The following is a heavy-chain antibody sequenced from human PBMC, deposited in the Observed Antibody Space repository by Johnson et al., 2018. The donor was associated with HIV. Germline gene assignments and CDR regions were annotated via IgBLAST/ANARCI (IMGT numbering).Heavy chain of an antibody. CDR1: GFTFSSAW. CDR3: TTAGSSGSAHAFDI. J-gene: IGHJ3*02. D-gene: IGHD3-22*01. Sequence: VQLVESGGGLVKPGGSLRLSCVASGFTFSSAWMGWVRQAPGKGLEWVGRIKTKSDGGTIDYNAPVKGRFTISRDDSKNTLYLQMNSLKTEDTAVYYCTTAGSSGSAHAFDIWGQGTRVTVSS. CDR2: IKTKSDGGTI. V-gene: IGHV3-15*01.